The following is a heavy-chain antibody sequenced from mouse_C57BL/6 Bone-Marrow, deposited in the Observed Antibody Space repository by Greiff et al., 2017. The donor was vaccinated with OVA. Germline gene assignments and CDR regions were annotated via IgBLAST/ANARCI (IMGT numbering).Heavy chain of an antibody. V-gene: IGHV5-4*01. J-gene: IGHJ3*01. D-gene: IGHD1-1*01. Sequence: EVQVVESGGGLVKPGGSLKLSCAASGFTFSSYAMSWVRQTPEKRLEWVATISDGGSYTYYPDNVKGRFTISRDNAKNNLYLQMSHLKSEDTAMYYCARGLLRCGFAYWGQGTLVTVSA. CDR2: ISDGGSYT. CDR3: ARGLLRCGFAY. CDR1: GFTFSSYA.